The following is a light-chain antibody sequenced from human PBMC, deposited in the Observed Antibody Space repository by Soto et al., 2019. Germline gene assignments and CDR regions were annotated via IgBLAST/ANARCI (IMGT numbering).Light chain of an antibody. CDR1: QSVSSN. Sequence: EILMTQSPATLSVSPGERATVSCRASQSVSSNLAWYQQKPGQAPRLLIYGASTRATGIPARFSGSGSGTEFTLTIGSLQSEDFAVYYCQQYTNWPRTFGQGTKLEIK. CDR2: GAS. CDR3: QQYTNWPRT. V-gene: IGKV3-15*01. J-gene: IGKJ2*01.